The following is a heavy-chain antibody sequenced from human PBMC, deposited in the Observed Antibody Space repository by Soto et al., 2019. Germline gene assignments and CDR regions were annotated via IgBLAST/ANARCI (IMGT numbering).Heavy chain of an antibody. CDR3: ARAWLSDAFDI. CDR2: ISSSSSYI. Sequence: LSLSAAASGITYSSYSTNSFRQAPGKGLEWVSSISSSSSYIYYADSVKGRFTISRDNAKNSLYLQMNSLRAEDTAVYYCARAWLSDAFDIWGQGTMVTVSS. D-gene: IGHD3-22*01. CDR1: GITYSSYS. J-gene: IGHJ3*02. V-gene: IGHV3-21*01.